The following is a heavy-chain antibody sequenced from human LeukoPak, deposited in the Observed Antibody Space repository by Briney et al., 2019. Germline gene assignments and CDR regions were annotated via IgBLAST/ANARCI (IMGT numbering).Heavy chain of an antibody. D-gene: IGHD2-2*01. CDR3: ATCIIVVVPAAINDYFDY. Sequence: GGSLRLSCAASEFTFSSYGMHWVRQAPGKGLEWVAFIRYDGSNKYYADSVKGRFTISRDNSKNTLYLQMNSLRAEDTAVYYCATCIIVVVPAAINDYFDYWGQGTLVTVSS. CDR2: IRYDGSNK. CDR1: EFTFSSYG. V-gene: IGHV3-30*02. J-gene: IGHJ4*02.